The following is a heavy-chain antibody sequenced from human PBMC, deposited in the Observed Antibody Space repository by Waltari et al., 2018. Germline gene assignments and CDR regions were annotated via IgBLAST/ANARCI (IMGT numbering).Heavy chain of an antibody. V-gene: IGHV4-59*01. CDR2: IYYSGTT. J-gene: IGHJ4*02. CDR3: ARARPYYDFWSGPTSIDY. Sequence: QVQLQESGPGLVKPSETLSLTCTVSGGSISSYYWSWIRQPPGKGLEWIGYIYYSGTTNYNPSLKSRVTISVDTSKNQFSLKLSSVTAADTAVYYCARARPYYDFWSGPTSIDYWGQGTLVTVSS. D-gene: IGHD3-3*01. CDR1: GGSISSYY.